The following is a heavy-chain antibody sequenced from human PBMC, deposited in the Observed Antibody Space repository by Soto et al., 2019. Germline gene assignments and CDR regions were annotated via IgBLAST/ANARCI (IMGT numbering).Heavy chain of an antibody. CDR2: INDDGSMT. D-gene: IGHD6-13*01. CDR1: GFTLNSNW. V-gene: IGHV3-74*01. J-gene: IGHJ4*02. CDR3: VRLKAGTAAFDY. Sequence: EVQLVESGGGLVQPGGSLRLSCAASGFTLNSNWMHWLRQAPGKGLVWVSRINDDGSMTNYADSVRGRFTISRDNAKSTLYLQLNSLRAEDTAVYYCVRLKAGTAAFDYWGQGTLVTVSS.